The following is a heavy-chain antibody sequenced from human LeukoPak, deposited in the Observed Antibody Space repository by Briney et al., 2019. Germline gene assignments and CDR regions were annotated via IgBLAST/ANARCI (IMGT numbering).Heavy chain of an antibody. CDR3: ARELSGNWNALDS. CDR1: GYSFTDYY. J-gene: IGHJ5*01. Sequence: EASVKVSCKASGYSFTDYYMHWVRQAPGQGLEWMGLINPNGGGTNYAQKFQGRVTMTRDTSTSTVYMELSSLRSEDTDVYYCARELSGNWNALDSWGQGTLVTVSS. CDR2: INPNGGGT. V-gene: IGHV1-46*01. D-gene: IGHD1-20*01.